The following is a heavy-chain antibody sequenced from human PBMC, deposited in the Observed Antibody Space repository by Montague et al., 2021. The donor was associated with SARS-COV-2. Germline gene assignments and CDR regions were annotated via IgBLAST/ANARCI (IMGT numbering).Heavy chain of an antibody. CDR1: GGSISSSSCY. V-gene: IGHV4-39*01. CDR2: IDYSGST. D-gene: IGHD3-3*01. CDR3: ASLPRITIFGVVIHFDY. Sequence: SETLSLTCTVSGGSISSSSCYWGWIRQPPGKGLEWIGSIDYSGSTYYXXXLKSRVTISVDTSKNQFSPKLSSVTAADTAVYYCASLPRITIFGVVIHFDYWGQGTLVTVSS. J-gene: IGHJ4*02.